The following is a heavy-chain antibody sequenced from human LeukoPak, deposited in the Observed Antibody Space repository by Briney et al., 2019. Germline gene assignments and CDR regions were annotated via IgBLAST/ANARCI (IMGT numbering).Heavy chain of an antibody. Sequence: SETLSLTCTVSGDSISTYYWSWIRQSPGKGLEWIGEINHSGNTNYNPSLKSRVTISVDTSKKQFSLKLSSVTAADTAVYYCARGSGGDFWSGYRFDPWGQGTLVTVSS. CDR1: GDSISTYY. J-gene: IGHJ5*02. V-gene: IGHV4-34*01. CDR2: INHSGNT. D-gene: IGHD3-3*01. CDR3: ARGSGGDFWSGYRFDP.